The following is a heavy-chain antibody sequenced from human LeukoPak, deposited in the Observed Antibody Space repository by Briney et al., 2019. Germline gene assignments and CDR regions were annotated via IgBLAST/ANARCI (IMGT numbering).Heavy chain of an antibody. CDR2: ISSSGDSI. V-gene: IGHV3-48*02. Sequence: GGSLRLSCAASGFTFSNYGMNWVRQAPGKRLEWVSYISSSGDSIYYADSVKGRSTISRDNAENSLYLQMNSLRDEDTAVYYCARAMRSGYDYWGQGTLVTVSS. CDR3: ARAMRSGYDY. J-gene: IGHJ4*02. CDR1: GFTFSNYG. D-gene: IGHD5-12*01.